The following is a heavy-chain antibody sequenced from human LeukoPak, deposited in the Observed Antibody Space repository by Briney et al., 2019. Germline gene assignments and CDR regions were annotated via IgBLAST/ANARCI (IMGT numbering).Heavy chain of an antibody. CDR2: ISYDGSNK. D-gene: IGHD3-3*01. CDR1: GFTFSSYA. J-gene: IGHJ4*02. CDR3: ARGNGLRFLEWFPVH. Sequence: GRSLRLSCAASGFTFSSYAMHWVRQAPGKGLEWVAVISYDGSNKYYADSVKGRFTISRDNSKNTLYLQMNSLRAEDTAVYYCARGNGLRFLEWFPVHWGQGTLVTVSS. V-gene: IGHV3-30-3*01.